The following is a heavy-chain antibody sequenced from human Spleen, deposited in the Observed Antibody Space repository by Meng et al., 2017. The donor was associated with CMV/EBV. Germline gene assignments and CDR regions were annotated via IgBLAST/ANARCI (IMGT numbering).Heavy chain of an antibody. CDR2: ISSDGSGT. CDR1: GFTFSSYG. Sequence: GGSLRLSCAAPGFTFSSYGMHWVRQAPGKGLVWVSHISSDGSGTSYADSVKGRFTISRDNSKKTLYLQMNSLRAEDTAVYYCAKEGGFWSGFDYWGQGTLVTVSS. J-gene: IGHJ4*02. D-gene: IGHD3-3*01. V-gene: IGHV3-NL1*01. CDR3: AKEGGFWSGFDY.